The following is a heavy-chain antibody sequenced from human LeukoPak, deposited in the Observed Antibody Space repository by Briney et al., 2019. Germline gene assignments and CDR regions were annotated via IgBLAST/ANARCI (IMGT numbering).Heavy chain of an antibody. D-gene: IGHD5-18*01. Sequence: PSETLSLTCTVSGGSMTTHHWNWIWETPGEGLGWIGYVFDSGRTKVNPSLTSRATLTTDTSKNQLSLRLSSVTAADTAVYYCTTIKRGDIFGYFDFWGQGILVTVSS. J-gene: IGHJ4*02. CDR1: GGSMTTHH. CDR2: VFDSGRT. CDR3: TTIKRGDIFGYFDF. V-gene: IGHV4-59*11.